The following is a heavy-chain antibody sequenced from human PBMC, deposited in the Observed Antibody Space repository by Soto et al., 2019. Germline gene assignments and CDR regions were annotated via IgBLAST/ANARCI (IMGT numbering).Heavy chain of an antibody. J-gene: IGHJ3*01. CDR3: ARGPDVLYV. CDR1: GFTFSTDT. CDR2: ISYDGSDD. Sequence: QVHLVESGGGVVQPGSSLRLSCAASGFTFSTDTMQWVRQAPGKGLEWVAVISYDGSDDYDTDSVKGRFTISRDKSESTVFLQMSSMRVEDTAVYYCARGPDVLYVWGQGTIVTVSS. V-gene: IGHV3-30-3*01.